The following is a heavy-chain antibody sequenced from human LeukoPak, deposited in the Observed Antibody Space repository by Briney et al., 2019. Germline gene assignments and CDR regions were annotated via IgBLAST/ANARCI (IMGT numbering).Heavy chain of an antibody. CDR3: PTTSQGYYYDSSGYYPPFDY. Sequence: ASVKVSCKVSGYTLTELSMHWVRQAPGKGLEWMGGFDPEDGETIYAQKFQGRVTMTEDTSTDTAYMELSSLRSEDTAVYYCPTTSQGYYYDSSGYYPPFDYWGQGTLVTVSS. J-gene: IGHJ4*02. CDR2: FDPEDGET. D-gene: IGHD3-22*01. CDR1: GYTLTELS. V-gene: IGHV1-24*01.